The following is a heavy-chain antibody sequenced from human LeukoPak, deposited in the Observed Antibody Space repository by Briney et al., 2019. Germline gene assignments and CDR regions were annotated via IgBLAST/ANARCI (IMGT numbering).Heavy chain of an antibody. CDR1: GFTFSTYS. CDR2: IISSSSYI. V-gene: IGHV3-21*01. J-gene: IGHJ4*02. CDR3: ARGWGGDSVFDY. Sequence: GGSLRLSCAASGFTFSTYSMNWVRQAPGKGLVWVSSIISSSSYIYYADSVKGRFTISRDNAKNSLYLQMNSLRAEDTAVYYCARGWGGDSVFDYWGQGTLVTVSS. D-gene: IGHD3-16*01.